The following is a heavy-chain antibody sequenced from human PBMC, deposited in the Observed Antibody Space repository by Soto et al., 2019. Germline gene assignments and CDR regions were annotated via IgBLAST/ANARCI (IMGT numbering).Heavy chain of an antibody. CDR2: ISYDGSNK. Sequence: GGSLRLSCAASGFPFPSYAMHWVRQAPGQGLEWVAVISYDGSNKYYADSVKGRFTISRDNSKNTLYLQMNSLRAEDTAVYYCARDGLGYCTNGVCSGAFDIWGQGT. J-gene: IGHJ3*02. CDR1: GFPFPSYA. CDR3: ARDGLGYCTNGVCSGAFDI. V-gene: IGHV3-30-3*01. D-gene: IGHD2-8*01.